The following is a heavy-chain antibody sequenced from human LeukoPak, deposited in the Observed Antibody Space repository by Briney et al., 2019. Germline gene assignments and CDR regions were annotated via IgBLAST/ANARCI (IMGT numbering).Heavy chain of an antibody. J-gene: IGHJ3*02. CDR1: GYTFTSYA. Sequence: ASVKVSCKASGYTFTSYAMNWVRQAPGQGLEWMGWINTNTGNPTYAQGFTGRFVFSLDTSVSTAYLQISSLKAEDTAVYYCAREIIVGYCSSTSCHDAFDIWGQGTMVTVSS. D-gene: IGHD2-2*01. CDR2: INTNTGNP. V-gene: IGHV7-4-1*02. CDR3: AREIIVGYCSSTSCHDAFDI.